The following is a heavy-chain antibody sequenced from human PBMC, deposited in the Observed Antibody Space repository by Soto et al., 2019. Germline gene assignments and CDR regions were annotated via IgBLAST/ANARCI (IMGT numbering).Heavy chain of an antibody. CDR3: ARQSMDDFWTRGDYYMDV. CDR2: IYYSGST. Sequence: LETKSLTCTVSGGSISSSSYYWGRIRKPPGKGLEWIGSIYYSGSTYYNPSLKSRVTISVDTSKNQFSLKLSSVTAADTAVYYCARQSMDDFWTRGDYYMDVWGKGTTVTVS. CDR1: GGSISSSSYY. V-gene: IGHV4-39*01. J-gene: IGHJ6*03. D-gene: IGHD3-3*01.